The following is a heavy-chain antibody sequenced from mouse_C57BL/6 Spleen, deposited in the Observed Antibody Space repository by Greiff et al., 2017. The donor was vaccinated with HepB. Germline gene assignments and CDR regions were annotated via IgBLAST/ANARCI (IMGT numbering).Heavy chain of an antibody. J-gene: IGHJ3*01. CDR2: INPSSGYT. CDR1: GYTFTSYW. V-gene: IGHV1-7*01. CDR3: ARDLPTMVTTDAY. Sequence: VQLQQSGAELAKPGASVKLSCMASGYTFTSYWMHWVKQRPGQGLEWIGYINPSSGYTKYNQKFKDKATLTADKSSSTAYMQLSSLTYEDSAVYYCARDLPTMVTTDAYWGQGTLVTVSA. D-gene: IGHD2-9*01.